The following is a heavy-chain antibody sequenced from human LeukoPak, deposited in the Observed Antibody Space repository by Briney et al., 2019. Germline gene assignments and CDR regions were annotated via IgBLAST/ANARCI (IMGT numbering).Heavy chain of an antibody. V-gene: IGHV4-34*01. D-gene: IGHD6-19*01. CDR1: GGTFSGYY. CDR2: INHSGST. Sequence: SETLSLTCAVYGGTFSGYYWSWLRQPPGKGLEWFGGINHSGSTNYNPSLKSRVTISVDTSKNQFSLKLSSVTAADTAVYYCARVRRGRAVAGTSPPPYYFDYWGQGTLVTVSS. J-gene: IGHJ4*02. CDR3: ARVRRGRAVAGTSPPPYYFDY.